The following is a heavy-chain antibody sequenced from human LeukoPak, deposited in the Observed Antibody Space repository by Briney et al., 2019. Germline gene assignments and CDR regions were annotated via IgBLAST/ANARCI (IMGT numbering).Heavy chain of an antibody. Sequence: ASVKVSCKTSGYTFTDYYMHWVRQAPGQGLEWMGWVIPNSGATRYAQKFQGRVTMTRDTSITTAYMELSRLTSDDTAVYYCARDHDYGDYDAPGVFDIWGQGTMVTVSA. V-gene: IGHV1-2*02. CDR2: VIPNSGAT. CDR3: ARDHDYGDYDAPGVFDI. J-gene: IGHJ3*02. D-gene: IGHD4-17*01. CDR1: GYTFTDYY.